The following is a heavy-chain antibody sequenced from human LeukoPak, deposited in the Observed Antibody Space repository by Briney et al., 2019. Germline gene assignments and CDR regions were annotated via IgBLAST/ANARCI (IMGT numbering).Heavy chain of an antibody. J-gene: IGHJ4*02. D-gene: IGHD2-21*02. CDR3: ARENRAYCGGDCYSGPYFDY. V-gene: IGHV1-69*05. CDR1: GGTFSSYA. Sequence: SVKVSCKASGGTFSSYAISWVRQAPGQGLEWMGGIIPIFGTANYAQKFQGRVTITTDESTSTAYMELSSLRSEDTAVYYCARENRAYCGGDCYSGPYFDYWGQGTLVTVSS. CDR2: IIPIFGTA.